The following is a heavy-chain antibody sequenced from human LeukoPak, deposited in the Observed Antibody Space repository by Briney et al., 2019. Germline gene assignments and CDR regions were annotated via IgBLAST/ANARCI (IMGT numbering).Heavy chain of an antibody. D-gene: IGHD2-21*01. V-gene: IGHV3-30*03. Sequence: PGGSLRLSCAASGFTFSSYGMHWVRQAPGKGLEWVAVISYDGSNKYYADSVKGRFTISRDNSKNTLYLQMNSLRAEDTAVYYCASTPLWAPFLLYYYMDVWGKGTTVTISS. CDR1: GFTFSSYG. CDR3: ASTPLWAPFLLYYYMDV. CDR2: ISYDGSNK. J-gene: IGHJ6*03.